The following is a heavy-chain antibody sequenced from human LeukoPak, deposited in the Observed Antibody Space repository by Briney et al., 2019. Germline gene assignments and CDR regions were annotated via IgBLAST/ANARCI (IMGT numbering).Heavy chain of an antibody. D-gene: IGHD3-22*01. CDR3: ATYYDKYNGDHGLDI. Sequence: SETLSLTCTVSGGSISSYYWSWIRQPAGKGLEWIGRIYSSGNTDYNPSFKTRVTLSIDTSKNQFSLMLRSVTAADTAVYYCATYYDKYNGDHGLDIWGLGTMVTASS. J-gene: IGHJ3*02. CDR2: IYSSGNT. V-gene: IGHV4-4*07. CDR1: GGSISSYY.